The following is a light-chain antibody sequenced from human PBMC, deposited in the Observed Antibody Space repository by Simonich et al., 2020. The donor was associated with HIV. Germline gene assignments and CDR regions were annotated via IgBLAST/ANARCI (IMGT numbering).Light chain of an antibody. CDR2: EGD. CDR3: CSYAGSRNFWI. J-gene: IGLJ3*02. V-gene: IGLV2-23*01. Sequence: QSALTQPASVSGSPGQSITISCTGTSSDVGGYNYVSWYQQHPGKAPKLIIYEGDKRPSGVSNRFSGSQSGNTASLTISGLQAEDEAGYFCCSYAGSRNFWIFGGGTKLTVL. CDR1: SSDVGGYNY.